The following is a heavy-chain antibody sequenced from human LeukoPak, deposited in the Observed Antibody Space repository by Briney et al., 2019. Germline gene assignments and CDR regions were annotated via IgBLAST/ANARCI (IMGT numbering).Heavy chain of an antibody. CDR1: GGSISSSNW. CDR2: IYHSGST. CDR3: ARDEGVVGGNVTQRDY. V-gene: IGHV4-4*02. Sequence: SGTLSLTCAVSGGSISSSNWWSWVRQPPGKGLEWIGEIYHSGSTNYNPSLKSRVTISVDKSKNQFSLKLSSVTAADTAVYYCARDEGVVGGNVTQRDYWGQGTLVTVSS. D-gene: IGHD4-23*01. J-gene: IGHJ4*02.